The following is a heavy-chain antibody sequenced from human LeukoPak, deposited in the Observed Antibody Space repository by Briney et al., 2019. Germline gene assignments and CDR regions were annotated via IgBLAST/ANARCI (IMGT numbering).Heavy chain of an antibody. CDR3: VREPAYTGTWWYPDL. D-gene: IGHD2-15*01. J-gene: IGHJ2*01. CDR2: IDPAGNT. V-gene: IGHV3-13*01. Sequence: GGSLRLSCVASGFTFSNYDMHWVRQATGKGLEWISAIDPAGNTWYSDSVRGRFTISRENAKSFLFLQMNSLRAADTAVYYCVREPAYTGTWWYPDLWGRGTLVTVSS. CDR1: GFTFSNYD.